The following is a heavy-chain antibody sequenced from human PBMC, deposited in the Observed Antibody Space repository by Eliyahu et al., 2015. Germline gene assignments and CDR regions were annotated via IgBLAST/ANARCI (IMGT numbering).Heavy chain of an antibody. CDR1: GFIFSNYA. CDR2: VSGSGATT. CDR3: AKRDGYEIDY. D-gene: IGHD5-24*01. V-gene: IGHV3-23*01. J-gene: IGHJ4*02. Sequence: EVQLLESGGGLVQPGGSLRLSCAASGFIFSNYAMSWVRQAPGKGLEWVSLVSGSGATTYYADSVKGRFTISRDNSKKTLYLQMNSLRGEDTAVYYCAKRDGYEIDYWGQGTLVTVSS.